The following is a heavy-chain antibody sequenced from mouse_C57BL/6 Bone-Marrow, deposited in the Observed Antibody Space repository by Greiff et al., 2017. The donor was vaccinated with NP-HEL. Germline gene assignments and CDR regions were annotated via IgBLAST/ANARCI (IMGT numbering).Heavy chain of an antibody. D-gene: IGHD1-1*01. Sequence: EVQGVESGGGLVKPGGSLKLSCAASGFTFSSYTMSWVRQTPETRLEWVATISGGGGNTYYPDSVKGRFTISRDNAKNTLYLQMSSLRSEDTALYYCARRGYYYPGYFDYWGQGTTLTVSS. CDR2: ISGGGGNT. V-gene: IGHV5-9*01. CDR1: GFTFSSYT. CDR3: ARRGYYYPGYFDY. J-gene: IGHJ2*01.